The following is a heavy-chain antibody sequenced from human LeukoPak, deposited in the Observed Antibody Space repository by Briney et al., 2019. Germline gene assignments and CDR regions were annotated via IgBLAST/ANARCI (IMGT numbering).Heavy chain of an antibody. Sequence: GGSLRLSCAASGFTFSDYYMSWIRRAPGKGLEWVSYISSSGSTIYYAGSVKGRFTISRDNAKNSLYLQMNSLRAEDTAVYYWARFFPVVTAIQARAYYYGMDVWGQGTTATAS. CDR3: ARFFPVVTAIQARAYYYGMDV. D-gene: IGHD2-21*02. J-gene: IGHJ6*02. V-gene: IGHV3-11*01. CDR1: GFTFSDYY. CDR2: ISSSGSTI.